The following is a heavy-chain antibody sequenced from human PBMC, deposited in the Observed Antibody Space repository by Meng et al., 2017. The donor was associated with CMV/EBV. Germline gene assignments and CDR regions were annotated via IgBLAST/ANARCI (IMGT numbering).Heavy chain of an antibody. CDR2: INPNSGGT. V-gene: IGHV1-2*02. D-gene: IGHD5-24*01. Sequence: ASVKVSCKASGYTFTGYYMHWVRQAPGQGLEWMGWINPNSGGTNYAQKFRGRVTMTRDTSISTAYMELSRLRSDDTAVYYCARGSLDRDGYKVDYWGQGTLVTVSS. J-gene: IGHJ4*02. CDR3: ARGSLDRDGYKVDY. CDR1: GYTFTGYY.